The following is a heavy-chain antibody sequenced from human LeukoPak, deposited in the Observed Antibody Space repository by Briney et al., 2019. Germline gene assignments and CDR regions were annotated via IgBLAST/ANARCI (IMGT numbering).Heavy chain of an antibody. V-gene: IGHV3-48*01. CDR2: ISSSSSTI. D-gene: IGHD1-7*01. Sequence: GGSLRLSCAASGFTFSSYTMTWVRQAPGKGLEWVSYISSSSSTIYYADSVKGRFTISRDNSKNTLYLQMNSLRAEDTAVYYCGEKPGTRYFDYWGQGTLVTVSS. CDR3: GEKPGTRYFDY. J-gene: IGHJ4*02. CDR1: GFTFSSYT.